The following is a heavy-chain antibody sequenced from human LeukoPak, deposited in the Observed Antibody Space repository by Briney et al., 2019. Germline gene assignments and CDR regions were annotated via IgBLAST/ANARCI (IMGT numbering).Heavy chain of an antibody. CDR2: INIGGTNT. Sequence: GGSLRLSCAASGFTFNDYYMSWIRQAPGKGLEWLSYINIGGTNTHYADSVKGRFTISRDNAKKSLYLEMNNLRAEDTAVYYCATDGAGFDTWGRGVLVTVSS. CDR1: GFTFNDYY. J-gene: IGHJ5*02. CDR3: ATDGAGFDT. V-gene: IGHV3-11*01.